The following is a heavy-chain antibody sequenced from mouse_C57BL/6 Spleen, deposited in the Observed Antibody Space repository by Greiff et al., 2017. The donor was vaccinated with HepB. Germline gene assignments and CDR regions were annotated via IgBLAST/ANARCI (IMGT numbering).Heavy chain of an antibody. Sequence: QVQLQQSGPELVKPGASVKISCKASGYAFSSSWMNWVKQRPGKGLEWIGRIYPGDGDTNYNGKFKGKATLTADKSSSTAYMQLSSLTSEDSAVYCCARGSLGAMDYWGQGTSVTVSS. V-gene: IGHV1-82*01. D-gene: IGHD4-1*01. CDR2: IYPGDGDT. CDR3: ARGSLGAMDY. CDR1: GYAFSSSW. J-gene: IGHJ4*01.